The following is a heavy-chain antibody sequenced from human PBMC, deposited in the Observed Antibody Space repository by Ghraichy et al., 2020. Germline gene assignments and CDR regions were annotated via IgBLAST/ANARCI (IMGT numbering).Heavy chain of an antibody. V-gene: IGHV4-34*01. CDR2: INHGGST. J-gene: IGHJ4*02. D-gene: IGHD5-12*01. Sequence: SETLSLTCAVYGTSFSDYYWSWIRQPPGKGLEWIGEINHGGSTSYNMSLKSRVTISIDTSKNQFSLKLNSVTAADTAVYYCARIATIEGYWGQGTLVTVSS. CDR1: GTSFSDYY. CDR3: ARIATIEGY.